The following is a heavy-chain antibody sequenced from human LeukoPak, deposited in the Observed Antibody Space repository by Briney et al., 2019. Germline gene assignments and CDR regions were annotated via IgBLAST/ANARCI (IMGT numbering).Heavy chain of an antibody. Sequence: SETLSLTCTVSGDSISSYYWSRIRQPPGKGLEWIGYIYYSGSTNYNPSLKSRVTISVDTSKNQFSLKLSSVTAADTAVYYCARLDLYCSSTSCYHYFDYWGQGTLVTVSS. D-gene: IGHD2-2*01. CDR2: IYYSGST. J-gene: IGHJ4*02. CDR3: ARLDLYCSSTSCYHYFDY. CDR1: GDSISSYY. V-gene: IGHV4-59*08.